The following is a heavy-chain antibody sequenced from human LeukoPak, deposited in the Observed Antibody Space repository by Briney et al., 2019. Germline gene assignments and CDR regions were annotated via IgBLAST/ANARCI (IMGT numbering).Heavy chain of an antibody. V-gene: IGHV1-2*06. Sequence: GASVKVSCKASGYTXTDYYMHDVRQAPGQGLEWMGRINPNSGAADYAQKFQGRVTMTRDTSISTAYMDLSSLKSDDTAVYYCARESWGRKDAFDIWGQGTMVTVSS. D-gene: IGHD3-16*01. CDR2: INPNSGAA. J-gene: IGHJ3*02. CDR1: GYTXTDYY. CDR3: ARESWGRKDAFDI.